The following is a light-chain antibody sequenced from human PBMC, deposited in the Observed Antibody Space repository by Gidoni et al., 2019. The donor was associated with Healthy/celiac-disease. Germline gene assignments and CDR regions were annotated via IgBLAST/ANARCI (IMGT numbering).Light chain of an antibody. CDR2: GAS. CDR3: QQYNNWPPRVT. J-gene: IGKJ3*01. CDR1: QSVSSN. V-gene: IGKV3-15*01. Sequence: EIVLTQSPATLSVSPGERATLSCTASQSVSSNLAWYQQKPGQAPRLLIYGASTRATGIPARFSGSGSGTEFTLTISSLQSEDFAVYSFQQYNNWPPRVTFGPGTKVDIK.